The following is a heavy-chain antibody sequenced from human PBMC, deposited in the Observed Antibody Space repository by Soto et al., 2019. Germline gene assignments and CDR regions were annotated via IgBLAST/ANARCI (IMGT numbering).Heavy chain of an antibody. CDR1: GGSISSYY. J-gene: IGHJ6*02. D-gene: IGHD4-17*01. V-gene: IGHV4-59*01. Sequence: KSSETLSLTCTVSGGSISSYYWSWIRQPPGKGLEWIGYIYYSGSTNYNPSLKSRVTISVDTSKNQFSLKLSSVTAADTAVYYCASAVDYGSGMDVWGQGTTVTVSS. CDR3: ASAVDYGSGMDV. CDR2: IYYSGST.